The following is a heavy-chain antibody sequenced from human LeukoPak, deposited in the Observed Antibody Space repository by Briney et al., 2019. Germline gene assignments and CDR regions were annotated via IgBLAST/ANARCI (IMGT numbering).Heavy chain of an antibody. CDR1: GFTFTSSA. J-gene: IGHJ6*02. D-gene: IGHD4-17*01. CDR3: ASDYGDYGSTAYYYYGMDV. Sequence: SVEVSCKASGFTFTSSAMQWVRQARGQRLEWIGWIVVGSGNTNYAQKFQERVTITRDMSTSTAYMELSSLRSEDTAVYYCASDYGDYGSTAYYYYGMDVWGQGTTVTVSS. CDR2: IVVGSGNT. V-gene: IGHV1-58*02.